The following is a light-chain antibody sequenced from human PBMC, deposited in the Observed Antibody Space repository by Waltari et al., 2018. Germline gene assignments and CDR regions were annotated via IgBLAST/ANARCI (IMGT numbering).Light chain of an antibody. J-gene: IGLJ1*01. CDR2: EVT. V-gene: IGLV2-23*02. CDR3: CSYAGLGIYV. CDR1: SSDVGNYNL. Sequence: QSGLTQPASVSGSPGQSITISCTGTSSDVGNYNLVSWYQQYPGKAPKLMVYEVTKRTSGVSDLFSGAKSGNTASRTIYGLQSEDEADYYCCSYAGLGIYVFGTGTKVTVL.